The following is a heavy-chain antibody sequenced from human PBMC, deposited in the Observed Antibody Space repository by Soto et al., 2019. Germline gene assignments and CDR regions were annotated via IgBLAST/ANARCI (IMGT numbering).Heavy chain of an antibody. D-gene: IGHD1-26*01. CDR2: ISYDGSNK. CDR1: GFTFSSCA. J-gene: IGHJ4*02. Sequence: PGGSLRLSCAASGFTFSSCAMHWVRQAPGKGLEWVAVISYDGSNKYYADSVKGRFTISRDNSKNTLYLQMNSLRAEDTAVYYCARSSGSFDYWGQGTLVTVYS. V-gene: IGHV3-30-3*01. CDR3: ARSSGSFDY.